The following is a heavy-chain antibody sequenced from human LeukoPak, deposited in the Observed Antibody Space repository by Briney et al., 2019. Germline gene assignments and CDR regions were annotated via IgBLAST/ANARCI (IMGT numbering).Heavy chain of an antibody. D-gene: IGHD2-2*01. J-gene: IGHJ3*02. V-gene: IGHV4-39*01. CDR1: NGSISSSRYY. Sequence: SETLSLTCTVSNGSISSSRYYWAWIRHPPGKGLEWIGSIYYSGSTHYNPSQKSRVTISVDTSKNQFFLRLSSGTAADTAVYYCARNCSRTSCSGTFDIWGRGTMVTVSS. CDR2: IYYSGST. CDR3: ARNCSRTSCSGTFDI.